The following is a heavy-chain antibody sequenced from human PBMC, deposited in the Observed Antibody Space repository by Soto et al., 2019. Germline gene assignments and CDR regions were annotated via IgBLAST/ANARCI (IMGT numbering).Heavy chain of an antibody. V-gene: IGHV3-30-3*01. CDR1: GFTFSSYA. D-gene: IGHD2-15*01. CDR3: ARDGGPLGCSGGSCYSYYFDY. J-gene: IGHJ4*02. Sequence: VGSLRLSCAASGFTFSSYAMHWVRQAPGKGLEWVAVISYDGSNKYYADSVKGRFTISRDNSKNTLYLQMNSLRAEDTAVYYCARDGGPLGCSGGSCYSYYFDYWGQGTLVTVSS. CDR2: ISYDGSNK.